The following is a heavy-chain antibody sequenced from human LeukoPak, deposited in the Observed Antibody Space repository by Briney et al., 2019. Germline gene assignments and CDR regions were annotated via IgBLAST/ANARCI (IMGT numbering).Heavy chain of an antibody. V-gene: IGHV3-53*01. D-gene: IGHD3-9*01. J-gene: IGHJ6*02. Sequence: PGGSLRLSCAASGFTDSNNYMSWVRQAPGKGLEWVSVIYSGGSTYYADSVKGRFAISRDNSMNTLYLQMNSLRAEDTALYYCAGTYYDILTGYYGMDVWGQGTTVTVSS. CDR2: IYSGGST. CDR1: GFTDSNNY. CDR3: AGTYYDILTGYYGMDV.